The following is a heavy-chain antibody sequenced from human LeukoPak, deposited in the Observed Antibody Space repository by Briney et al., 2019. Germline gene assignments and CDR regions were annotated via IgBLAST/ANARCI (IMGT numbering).Heavy chain of an antibody. J-gene: IGHJ4*02. CDR2: IKQDGSEK. Sequence: GGSLRLSCAASGFTFSSYWMSWVRQAPGKGLEWVANIKQDGSEKYYVDSVKGRFTISRDNAKNSLYLQMNSLRAEDTAVYYCARGSLRYFDWLKDYWGQGTLVTVSS. CDR3: ARGSLRYFDWLKDY. D-gene: IGHD3-9*01. V-gene: IGHV3-7*03. CDR1: GFTFSSYW.